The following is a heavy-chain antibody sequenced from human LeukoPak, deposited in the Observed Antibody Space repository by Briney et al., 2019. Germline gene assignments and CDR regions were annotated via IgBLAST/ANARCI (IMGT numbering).Heavy chain of an antibody. CDR1: GGSFSRYA. CDR3: ARGSGETGGYYYVY. V-gene: IGHV1-69*13. J-gene: IGHJ4*02. CDR2: IIPIFGTA. D-gene: IGHD3-22*01. Sequence: SVKVSCKASGGSFSRYAISWVRQAPGQGLGWMGGIIPIFGTANYAQKFQGRVTITADESTRTAYMELRTLRSEDAAIYYCARGSGETGGYYYVYWGRGTPATVSS.